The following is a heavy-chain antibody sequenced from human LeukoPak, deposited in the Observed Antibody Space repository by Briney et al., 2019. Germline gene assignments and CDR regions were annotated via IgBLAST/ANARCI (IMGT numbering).Heavy chain of an antibody. CDR2: IYTSGTT. V-gene: IGHV4-61*02. CDR3: ARHYIGRRIQLWFRVRNGAFDI. D-gene: IGHD5-18*01. CDR1: GGSISSGSYY. J-gene: IGHJ3*02. Sequence: KSSETLSLTCNVSGGSISSGSYYWSWIRQPAGKGLEWLGRIYTSGTTNYNPSLKSRVTISVDTSKNQFSLKLKSVTAADTAVYYCARHYIGRRIQLWFRVRNGAFDIWGQGTMVTDSS.